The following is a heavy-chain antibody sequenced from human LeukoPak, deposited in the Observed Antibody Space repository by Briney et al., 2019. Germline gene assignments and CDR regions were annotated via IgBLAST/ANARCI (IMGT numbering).Heavy chain of an antibody. CDR2: ISGSGNGGSI. Sequence: GGSLRLSCSASGFVFSIYTMYWVRQAPGKGPEYVSTISGSGNGGSIYYADSVKGRFTISRDDPKSFLYLQMNGLRSEDTAVYYCVKDFGRVRGTPDSWGQGTLVTVSS. CDR3: VKDFGRVRGTPDS. CDR1: GFVFSIYT. D-gene: IGHD3-16*01. J-gene: IGHJ4*02. V-gene: IGHV3-64D*06.